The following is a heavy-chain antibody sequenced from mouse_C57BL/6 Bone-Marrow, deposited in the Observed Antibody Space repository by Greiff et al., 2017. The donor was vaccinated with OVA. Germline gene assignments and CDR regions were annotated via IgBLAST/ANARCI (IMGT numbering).Heavy chain of an antibody. CDR3: ARRYGSSYYAMDY. CDR1: GFTFSDYG. V-gene: IGHV5-15*01. J-gene: IGHJ4*01. Sequence: EVQGVESGGGLVQPGGSLKLSCAASGFTFSDYGMAWVRQAPRKGPEWVAFISNLAYSIYYADTVTGRFTISRENAKNTLYLEMSSLRSEDTAMYYCARRYGSSYYAMDYWGQGTSVTVSS. CDR2: ISNLAYSI. D-gene: IGHD1-1*01.